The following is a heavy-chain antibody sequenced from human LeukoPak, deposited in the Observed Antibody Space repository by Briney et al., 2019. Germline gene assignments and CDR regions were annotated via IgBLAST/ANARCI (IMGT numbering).Heavy chain of an antibody. CDR1: GFTFSSYS. CDR3: ARDPVYYDSSGFDY. Sequence: GGSLRLSCAASGFTFSSYSMNWVRQAPGKGLEWVSYISSSSSTIYYADSVKGRFTISRDNAKNSLYLQMNSLRAVDTAVYYCARDPVYYDSSGFDYWGQGTLVTVSS. J-gene: IGHJ4*02. D-gene: IGHD3-22*01. V-gene: IGHV3-48*01. CDR2: ISSSSSTI.